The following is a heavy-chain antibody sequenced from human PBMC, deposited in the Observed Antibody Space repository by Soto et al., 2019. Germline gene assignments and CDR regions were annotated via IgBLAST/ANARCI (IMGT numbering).Heavy chain of an antibody. D-gene: IGHD6-19*01. J-gene: IGHJ4*02. Sequence: GGSLRRFCVASGFTFSDYAMDSAPPSPGKGLEWVTVISRDGTNKYYADSVKGRFTISRDNSKNTMYLQMNGLTVEDTAMYYCARDSSGWYKFDYWGQGTVVTVSS. CDR3: ARDSSGWYKFDY. V-gene: IGHV3-30-3*01. CDR1: GFTFSDYA. CDR2: ISRDGTNK.